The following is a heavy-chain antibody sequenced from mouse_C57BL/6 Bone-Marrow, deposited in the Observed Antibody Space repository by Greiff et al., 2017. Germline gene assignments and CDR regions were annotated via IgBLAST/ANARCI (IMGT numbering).Heavy chain of an antibody. Sequence: EVQLQQSVAELVRPGASVKLSCTASGFNIKNTYMHWVKQRPEQGLEWIGRIDPANGHTKYAPQFQGKATITADTSSNTAYLQLSSLTSEDTAIYYCARYHYSNYDYFDYWGQGTTLTVSS. J-gene: IGHJ2*01. V-gene: IGHV14-3*01. CDR3: ARYHYSNYDYFDY. D-gene: IGHD2-5*01. CDR1: GFNIKNTY. CDR2: IDPANGHT.